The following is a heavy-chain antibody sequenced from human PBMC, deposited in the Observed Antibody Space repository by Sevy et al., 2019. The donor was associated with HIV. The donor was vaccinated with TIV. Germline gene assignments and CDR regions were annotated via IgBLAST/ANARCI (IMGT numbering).Heavy chain of an antibody. CDR2: ISSKSHNFAT. J-gene: IGHJ4*02. V-gene: IGHV3-73*01. Sequence: GGSPRLSCAASGFTFSASALHWVRQASGKGLEWLGRISSKSHNFATDYAASVKGRFTVSRDDSKNTAYLQMNRLKSEDTGVYYCYASSPELWGQGTLVTVSS. CDR3: YASSPEL. D-gene: IGHD3-16*01. CDR1: GFTFSASA.